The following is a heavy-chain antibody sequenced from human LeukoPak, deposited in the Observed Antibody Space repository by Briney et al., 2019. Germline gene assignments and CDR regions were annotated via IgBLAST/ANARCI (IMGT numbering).Heavy chain of an antibody. V-gene: IGHV3-9*01. J-gene: IGHJ4*02. D-gene: IGHD3-22*01. CDR3: AKDIGMDYYDSSGYSNYFDY. CDR1: GFTFDDYA. Sequence: GGSLRLSCAASGFTFDDYAMHWVRQAPGKGLEWVSGISWNSGSIGYADSVKGRFTISRDNAKNSLYLQMNSLRAEDTALYYCAKDIGMDYYDSSGYSNYFDYWRQGTLVTVSS. CDR2: ISWNSGSI.